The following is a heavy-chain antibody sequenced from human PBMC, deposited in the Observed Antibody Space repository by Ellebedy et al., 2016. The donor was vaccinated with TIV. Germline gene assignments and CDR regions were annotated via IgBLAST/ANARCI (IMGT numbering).Heavy chain of an antibody. CDR1: GFTFRSHG. CDR2: ISSDGSNR. CDR3: ARGGSSGSADY. V-gene: IGHV3-30*03. J-gene: IGHJ4*02. D-gene: IGHD3-10*01. Sequence: GGSLRLXCAASGFTFRSHGIYWVRQAPGKGLEWVAVISSDGSNRYYADSVKGRFTISRDNSKNTLYLQMNSLRTDDRAVYDCARGGSSGSADYWGQGTMVTVSS.